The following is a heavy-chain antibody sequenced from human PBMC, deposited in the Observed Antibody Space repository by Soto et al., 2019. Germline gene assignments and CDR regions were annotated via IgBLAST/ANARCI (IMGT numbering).Heavy chain of an antibody. V-gene: IGHV4-39*01. J-gene: IGHJ4*02. Sequence: QLQLQESGPGLVKPSETLSLTCTVSGGSISSSSYYWGWIRQPPGKGLEWIGSIYYSGSTYYNPSPKSRVTISVDTSKNQFSLKLSSVTAADTAVYYCARRVVRGYYFDYWGQGTLVTVSS. CDR1: GGSISSSSYY. CDR3: ARRVVRGYYFDY. D-gene: IGHD3-10*01. CDR2: IYYSGST.